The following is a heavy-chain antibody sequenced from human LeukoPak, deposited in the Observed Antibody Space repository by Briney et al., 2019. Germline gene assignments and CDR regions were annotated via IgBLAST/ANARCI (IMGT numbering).Heavy chain of an antibody. CDR3: AKGPDCSSTSCYDGAFWYFDY. Sequence: GGSLRLSCAASGSTFSSYAMSWVRQAPGKGLEWVSAISGSGGSTYYADSVKGRFTISRDNSKNTLYLQMNSLRAEDTAVYYCAKGPDCSSTSCYDGAFWYFDYWGQGTLVTVSS. CDR2: ISGSGGST. J-gene: IGHJ4*02. CDR1: GSTFSSYA. D-gene: IGHD2-2*01. V-gene: IGHV3-23*01.